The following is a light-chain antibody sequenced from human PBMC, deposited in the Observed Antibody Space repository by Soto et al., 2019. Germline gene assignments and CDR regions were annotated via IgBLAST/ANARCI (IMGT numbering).Light chain of an antibody. CDR3: QQYDNLPT. CDR1: KDISNY. CDR2: DAS. V-gene: IGKV1-33*01. J-gene: IGKJ5*01. Sequence: DIQMTQSPSSLSASVGDRVTITCQASKDISNYLSWYQQKPGKAPKLLIYDASNLETGVPSRFSGSGSGTDFTFTISSLQPEDIATYYCQQYDNLPTFGQGTRLEIK.